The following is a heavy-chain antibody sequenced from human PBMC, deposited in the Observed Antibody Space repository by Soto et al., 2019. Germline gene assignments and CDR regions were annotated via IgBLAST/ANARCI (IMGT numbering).Heavy chain of an antibody. CDR2: IERHGNDK. V-gene: IGHV3-7*03. CDR3: ARIRATDYEIDY. CDR1: GFIFGCYW. Sequence: EVHLEESGGDLVQPGGSLRLSCSASGFIFGCYWMTWVRQAPGKGLEWVANIERHGNDKYYVDSVTGRFTISRDNAQNSMFLQMNNLRADDTAVYFCARIRATDYEIDYWGQGTLVTVSS. J-gene: IGHJ4*02. D-gene: IGHD3-22*01.